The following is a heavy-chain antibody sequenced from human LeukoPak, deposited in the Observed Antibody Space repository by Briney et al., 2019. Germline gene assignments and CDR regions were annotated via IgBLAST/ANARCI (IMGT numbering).Heavy chain of an antibody. D-gene: IGHD1-26*01. CDR2: IYYSGST. J-gene: IGHJ4*02. V-gene: IGHV4-39*01. Sequence: SETLSLSCTVSGDSISSSSYYWGWLRQSPGKGLEWIGTIYYSGSTYYNPSLKSRVTISIDTSKNQFSLKLYSVTAADTAVYYCASWGATHHYFDSWGRGTLVTVSS. CDR3: ASWGATHHYFDS. CDR1: GDSISSSSYY.